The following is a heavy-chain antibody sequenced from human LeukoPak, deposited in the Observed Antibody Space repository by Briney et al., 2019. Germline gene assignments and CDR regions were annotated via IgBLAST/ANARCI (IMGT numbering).Heavy chain of an antibody. Sequence: GASVKVSCKASGYTFTGYYMHWVRQAPGQGLEWMGWINPNSGGTNYAQKFQGRVTMTRDTSISTAYMALSRLRSDDTAVYYCAREPLKNAGMVATNFDYWGQGTLVTVSS. CDR1: GYTFTGYY. D-gene: IGHD5-12*01. J-gene: IGHJ4*02. CDR3: AREPLKNAGMVATNFDY. V-gene: IGHV1-2*02. CDR2: INPNSGGT.